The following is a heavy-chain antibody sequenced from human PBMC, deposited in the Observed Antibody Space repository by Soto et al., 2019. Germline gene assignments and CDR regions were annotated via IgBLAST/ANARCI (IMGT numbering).Heavy chain of an antibody. V-gene: IGHV4-39*01. D-gene: IGHD5-18*01. CDR3: VRLAYSYGWVDH. CDR1: GGSISRSGYF. Sequence: PSETLSLTCTVAGGSISRSGYFWGWIRQPPGKGLEWIATVYDSGSTYYNASLRSRVTISVDTSKNQFSLKLSSLTAADTAVYYCVRLAYSYGWVDHWGLGTLVTVSS. J-gene: IGHJ5*02. CDR2: VYDSGST.